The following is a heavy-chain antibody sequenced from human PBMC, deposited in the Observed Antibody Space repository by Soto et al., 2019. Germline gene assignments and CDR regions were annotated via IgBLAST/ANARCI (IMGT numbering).Heavy chain of an antibody. Sequence: QVQLVESGGGVVQPGRSLRLSCAASGFAFSNYGMHWVCQAPGKGLEWVAVISYDGSNKYYADSVKGRFTISRDNSKNTLFLQMNSLRAEDTAVYYSAKDLQWLVQGPYFWGQGTLVTVSS. CDR2: ISYDGSNK. D-gene: IGHD6-19*01. CDR3: AKDLQWLVQGPYF. J-gene: IGHJ4*02. CDR1: GFAFSNYG. V-gene: IGHV3-30*18.